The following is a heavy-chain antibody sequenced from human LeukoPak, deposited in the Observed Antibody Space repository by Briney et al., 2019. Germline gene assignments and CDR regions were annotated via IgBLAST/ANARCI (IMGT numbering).Heavy chain of an antibody. J-gene: IGHJ6*03. CDR1: GGSISSYY. Sequence: SETLSLTCTVSGGSISSYYWSWIRQPPGKGLESIGYIYYTGSSDYNPSLKSRVTMSIDASKNQFSLKLSSVTAADTAVYYCAKGKGGMDVWGKGTTVTVSS. V-gene: IGHV4-59*01. CDR3: AKGKGGMDV. CDR2: IYYTGSS.